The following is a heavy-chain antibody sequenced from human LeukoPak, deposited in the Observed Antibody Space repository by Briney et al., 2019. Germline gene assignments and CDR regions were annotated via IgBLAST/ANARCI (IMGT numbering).Heavy chain of an antibody. CDR3: ARVDSSSPDWYFDL. V-gene: IGHV3-53*01. D-gene: IGHD6-6*01. CDR1: GFIVSSNY. CDR2: IYSGDST. J-gene: IGHJ2*01. Sequence: GGSLRLSPAASGFIVSSNYMSWDPQAPEQGLEWVSIIYSGDSTYYADSVKGRFTISRDNSKNTLYLQMNSLRAEDTAVYYCARVDSSSPDWYFDLWGRGTLVTVSS.